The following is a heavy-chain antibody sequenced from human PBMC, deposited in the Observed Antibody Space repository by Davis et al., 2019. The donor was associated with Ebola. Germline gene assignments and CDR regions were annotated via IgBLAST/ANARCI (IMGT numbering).Heavy chain of an antibody. J-gene: IGHJ4*01. CDR1: GFSFDDYA. V-gene: IGHV3-43*01. D-gene: IGHD2-15*01. CDR3: TKELYGYCSGGRCSPFDY. CDR2: ISWDGRVT. Sequence: GESLKISCAASGFSFDDYAMHWVRQAPGKGLEWVSFISWDGRVTYYSDSVRGRFTISRDNSKASLYLQMNSLRLDDTALYHCTKELYGYCSGGRCSPFDYWGHGSLVTVSS.